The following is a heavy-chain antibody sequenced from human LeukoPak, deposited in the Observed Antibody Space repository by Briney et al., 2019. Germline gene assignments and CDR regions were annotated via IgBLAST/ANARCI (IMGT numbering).Heavy chain of an antibody. CDR3: ASERMSIAAAGTQYDAFDI. V-gene: IGHV1-2*04. J-gene: IGHJ3*02. D-gene: IGHD6-13*01. CDR2: INPNSGGT. CDR1: GYTFTGYY. Sequence: ASVKVSCKASGYTFTGYYMHWVRQAPGQGLEWMGWINPNSGGTNYAQKFQGWVTMTRDTSISTAYMKLSRLRSDDTAVYYCASERMSIAAAGTQYDAFDIWGQGTMVTVSS.